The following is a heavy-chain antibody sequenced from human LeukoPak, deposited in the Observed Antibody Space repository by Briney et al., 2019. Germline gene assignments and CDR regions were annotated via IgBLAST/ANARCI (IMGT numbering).Heavy chain of an antibody. D-gene: IGHD4-17*01. CDR1: GDNFTNYG. V-gene: IGHV1-3*01. Sequence: GESLKISCNYLGDNFTNYGSAWVRQAPGQRLEWMGWINAGNGNTKYSQKFQGRVTITRDTSASTAYMELSSLRSEDTAVYYCARDLIPHATVTTCPDYWGQGNLVTVSS. CDR3: ARDLIPHATVTTCPDY. CDR2: INAGNGNT. J-gene: IGHJ4*02.